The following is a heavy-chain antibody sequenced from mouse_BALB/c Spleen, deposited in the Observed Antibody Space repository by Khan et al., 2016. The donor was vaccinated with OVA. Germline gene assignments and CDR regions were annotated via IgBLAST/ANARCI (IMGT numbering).Heavy chain of an antibody. CDR2: ISSGGSP. V-gene: IGHV5-6-5*01. CDR3: ARDYWFVY. Sequence: EVMLVESGGGSVKPGGSLKVSCAASGFTFSNYAMSWVRQTTEKRLEWVASISSGGSPYYPDSVKGRFTISRVNARNILYLQMSSLRSEDTAMYYCARDYWFVYWGQGTLVTVS. CDR1: GFTFSNYA. J-gene: IGHJ3*01.